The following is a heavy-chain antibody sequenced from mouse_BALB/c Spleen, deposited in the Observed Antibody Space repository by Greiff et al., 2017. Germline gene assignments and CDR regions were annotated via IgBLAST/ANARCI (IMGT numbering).Heavy chain of an antibody. V-gene: IGHV5-9-4*01. CDR1: GFTFSSYA. CDR3: ARDRDYGSSRFAY. CDR2: ISSGGSYT. D-gene: IGHD1-1*01. J-gene: IGHJ3*01. Sequence: EVQLQESGGGLVKPGGSLKLSCAASGFTFSSYAMSWVRQSPEKRLEWVAEISSGGSYTYYPDTVTGRFTISRDNAKNTLYLEMSSLRSEDTAMYYCARDRDYGSSRFAYWGQGTLVTVSA.